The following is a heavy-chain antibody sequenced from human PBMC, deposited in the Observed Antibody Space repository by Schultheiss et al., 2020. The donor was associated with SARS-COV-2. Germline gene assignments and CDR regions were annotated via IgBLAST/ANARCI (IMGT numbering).Heavy chain of an antibody. V-gene: IGHV4-61*01. CDR1: GGSVSSGSYY. CDR3: ARTPYGMDV. Sequence: SETLSLTCTVSGGSVSSGSYYWSWIRQPPGKGLEWIGYIYYSGSTNCNPSLKSRVTISVDTSKNQFSLKLSSVTAADTAVYYCARTPYGMDVWGQGTTVTVSS. CDR2: IYYSGST. J-gene: IGHJ6*02.